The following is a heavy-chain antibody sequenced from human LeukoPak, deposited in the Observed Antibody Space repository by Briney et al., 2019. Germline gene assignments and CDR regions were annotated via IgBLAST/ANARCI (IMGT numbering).Heavy chain of an antibody. Sequence: GRSLRLSCAASGFSFSSYGMHWVRPAPGKGLEWVAVISYDGSNEYFADSVKGRFIVSRDNSKNTLYLQMNSLRPEDTAVYYCAKDLGVGAYLLFDYITSGLDSWGQGTLVTVSS. J-gene: IGHJ4*02. V-gene: IGHV3-30*18. CDR1: GFSFSSYG. CDR2: ISYDGSNE. D-gene: IGHD2/OR15-2a*01. CDR3: AKDLGVGAYLLFDYITSGLDS.